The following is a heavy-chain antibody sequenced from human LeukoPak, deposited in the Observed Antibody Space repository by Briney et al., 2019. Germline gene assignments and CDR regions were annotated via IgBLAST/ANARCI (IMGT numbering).Heavy chain of an antibody. CDR3: ASGGGITVVREVINPYNWFDP. CDR2: INTDGSST. Sequence: GGSLRLSCAASGFSFDSYWMHWVRQPPGKGLEWVSRINTDGSSTTYADSVKGRFTISKDNAKNTLYLQMNNLRAEDTAVYYCASGGGITVVREVINPYNWFDPWGQGTLVTVSS. V-gene: IGHV3-74*01. CDR1: GFSFDSYW. J-gene: IGHJ5*02. D-gene: IGHD3-10*01.